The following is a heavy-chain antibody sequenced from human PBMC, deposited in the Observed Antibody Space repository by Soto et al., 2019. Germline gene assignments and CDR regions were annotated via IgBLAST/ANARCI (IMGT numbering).Heavy chain of an antibody. Sequence: ASVRVSCKASGYTFNSYAMNWARQAPGQRLEWMGWINAGNGDTKYSQKFQGRVTITRDTSASTAYMELSSLRSEDTAVYYCVRYSEYTSSSEFWGQGTLVTVSS. CDR1: GYTFNSYA. CDR2: INAGNGDT. D-gene: IGHD3-16*01. CDR3: VRYSEYTSSSEF. V-gene: IGHV1-3*01. J-gene: IGHJ4*02.